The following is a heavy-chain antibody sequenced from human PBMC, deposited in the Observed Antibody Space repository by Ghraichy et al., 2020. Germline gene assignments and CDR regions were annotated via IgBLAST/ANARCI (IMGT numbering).Heavy chain of an antibody. J-gene: IGHJ6*02. CDR3: ARDWASHYDYVWGSYRLYYYYGMDV. Sequence: SETLSLTCTVSGGSISSSSYYWGWIRQPPGKGLEWIGSIYYSGSTYYNPSLKSRVTISVDTSKNQFSLKLSSVTAADTAVYYCARDWASHYDYVWGSYRLYYYYGMDVWGQGTTVTVSS. CDR1: GGSISSSSYY. D-gene: IGHD3-16*02. V-gene: IGHV4-39*07. CDR2: IYYSGST.